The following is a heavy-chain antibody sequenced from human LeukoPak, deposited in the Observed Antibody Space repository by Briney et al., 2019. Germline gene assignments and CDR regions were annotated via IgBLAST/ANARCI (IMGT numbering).Heavy chain of an antibody. CDR2: INPNSGGT. V-gene: IGHV1-2*02. J-gene: IGHJ4*02. Sequence: ASVKVSCKASGYTFTGYYIHWVRQAPGQGLEWMGWINPNSGGTNYAQKFQGRVTMTRDTSISTAYMELSRLRSDDTAVYYCASSYGDYAPLDYWGQGTLVTVSS. CDR3: ASSYGDYAPLDY. CDR1: GYTFTGYY. D-gene: IGHD4-17*01.